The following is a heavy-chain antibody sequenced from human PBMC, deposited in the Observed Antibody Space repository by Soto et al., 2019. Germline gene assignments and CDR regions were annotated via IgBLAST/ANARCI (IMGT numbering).Heavy chain of an antibody. CDR3: STTVITAPLFEY. V-gene: IGHV3-72*01. CDR2: IRNKPNGHTT. Sequence: EVQLVESGGGLVQPGGSLRLSCEGSGFTFSGHYMDWVRQAPGKGLEWLGRIRNKPNGHTTAYAASVKGRFTISRDDSKILVYLQMNSLKSEYTALYYCSTTVITAPLFEYWGQGTLVAVSS. D-gene: IGHD2-21*02. CDR1: GFTFSGHY. J-gene: IGHJ4*02.